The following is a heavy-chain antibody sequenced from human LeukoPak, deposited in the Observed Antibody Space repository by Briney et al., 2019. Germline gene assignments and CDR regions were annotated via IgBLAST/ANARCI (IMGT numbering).Heavy chain of an antibody. CDR2: ISGSGGST. V-gene: IGHV3-23*01. CDR3: AKDWVVVVAATFDY. CDR1: GFTFSSYA. Sequence: GGSLRLSCAASGFTFSSYAMSWVRQAPGKGLEWVSAISGSGGSTYYADSVKGRFTISRGNSKNTLYLQMNSLRAEDTAVYYCAKDWVVVVAATFDYWGQGTLVTVSS. J-gene: IGHJ4*02. D-gene: IGHD2-15*01.